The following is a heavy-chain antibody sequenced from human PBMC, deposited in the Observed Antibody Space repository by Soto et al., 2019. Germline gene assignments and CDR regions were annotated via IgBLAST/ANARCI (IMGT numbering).Heavy chain of an antibody. J-gene: IGHJ3*02. CDR3: VKDKKYDILSAWDALDI. CDR1: GFAVSSKY. D-gene: IGHD3-9*01. CDR2: IYGGGST. V-gene: IGHV3-53*01. Sequence: GGSLRLSCAASGFAVSSKYMTWVHQAPGKGLEWVSVIYGGGSTYYADPVKGRFTISRDNSKNTLHLQMNNLRAEDTAIYYCVKDKKYDILSAWDALDIWGHGTLVTVSS.